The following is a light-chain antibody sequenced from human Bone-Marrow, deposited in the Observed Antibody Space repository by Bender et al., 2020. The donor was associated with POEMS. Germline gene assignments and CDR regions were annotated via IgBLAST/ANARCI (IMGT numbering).Light chain of an antibody. V-gene: IGLV3-1*01. J-gene: IGLJ3*02. CDR1: QLGDQY. CDR2: EDN. Sequence: SYGLTQPPSVSVSPGHTANITCSGDQLGDQYASWYQLKPGQSPVLVIYEDNKRPSGIPERFSGSNSGNIATLTISGTQALDEADYYCQVWRSNRDHWVFGGGTKLTVV. CDR3: QVWRSNRDHWV.